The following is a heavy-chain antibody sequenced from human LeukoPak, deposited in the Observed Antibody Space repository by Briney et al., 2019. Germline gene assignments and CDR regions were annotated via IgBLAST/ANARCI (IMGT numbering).Heavy chain of an antibody. CDR2: INPNSGGT. V-gene: IGHV1-2*06. Sequence: ASVKVSCKASGYTFTAYYMHWVRQAPGQGLEWMGRINPNSGGTNYAQKFQGRVTMTRDTSISTAYMDLSRLRSDDTAVYYCARAGGRTSYGSGTSPLDFDYWGQGTLVTVSS. CDR3: ARAGGRTSYGSGTSPLDFDY. J-gene: IGHJ4*02. D-gene: IGHD3-10*01. CDR1: GYTFTAYY.